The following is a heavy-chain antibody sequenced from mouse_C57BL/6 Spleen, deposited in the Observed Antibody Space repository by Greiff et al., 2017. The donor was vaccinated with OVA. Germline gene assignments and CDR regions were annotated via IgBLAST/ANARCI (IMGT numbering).Heavy chain of an antibody. CDR1: GYAFTNYL. CDR3: ARSRGYGNYYGY. J-gene: IGHJ2*01. Sequence: QVQLQQSGAELVRPGTSVKVSCKASGYAFTNYLIEWVKQRPGQGLVWIGVINPGSGGTNYNEKFKGKATLSADKCSSTAYMQRSSLTSEDSSVFFCARSRGYGNYYGYWGQGTTLTVSS. V-gene: IGHV1-54*01. CDR2: INPGSGGT. D-gene: IGHD2-1*01.